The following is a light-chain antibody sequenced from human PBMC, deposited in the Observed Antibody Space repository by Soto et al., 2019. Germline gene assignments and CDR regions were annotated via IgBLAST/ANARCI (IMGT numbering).Light chain of an antibody. CDR3: SSYTSSSPCV. J-gene: IGLJ1*01. CDR1: SSDVGGYKY. V-gene: IGLV2-14*01. Sequence: QSVLTQPPSVSGSPGQSITISCTGTSSDVGGYKYVSWYQQHPGEAPKLMIYEVSNRPSGVSNRFSGSKSGNTASLTISGLQAEDEADYYCSSYTSSSPCVFGTGTKVTVL. CDR2: EVS.